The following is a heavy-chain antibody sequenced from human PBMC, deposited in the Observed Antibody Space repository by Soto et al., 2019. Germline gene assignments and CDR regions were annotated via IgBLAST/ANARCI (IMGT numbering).Heavy chain of an antibody. CDR1: RGSISSYY. CDR3: ARDPGDY. J-gene: IGHJ4*01. CDR2: IYPSMNT. V-gene: IGHV4-4*07. Sequence: SETLGISCTFSRGSISSYYWSWIRQPAGKGLEWIGHIYPSMNTNYNPSLKSRVSMSVDTSKNQFSLKLSSVTAADTAVYYCARDPGDYWGHGTMVTVSS.